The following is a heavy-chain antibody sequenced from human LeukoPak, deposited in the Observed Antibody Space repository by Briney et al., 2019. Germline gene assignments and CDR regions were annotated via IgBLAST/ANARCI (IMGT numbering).Heavy chain of an antibody. J-gene: IGHJ4*02. CDR2: ISGSDTRT. V-gene: IGHV3-23*01. D-gene: IGHD1-26*01. CDR1: GFTFSSYA. Sequence: PGGSLRLSCAASGFTFSSYAMSWVRQAPGKGLEWVSSISGSDTRTYNADSVKGRFTISRDNSKSTLYLQMNSLRAEDTAVYYCAKAPTQWELPDYWGQGTLVTVPS. CDR3: AKAPTQWELPDY.